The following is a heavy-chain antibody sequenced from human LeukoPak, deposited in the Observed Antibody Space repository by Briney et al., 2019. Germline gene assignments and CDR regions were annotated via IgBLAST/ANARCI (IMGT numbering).Heavy chain of an antibody. CDR3: ARDLYSGYGNFDY. CDR1: GFIFTDYY. J-gene: IGHJ4*02. Sequence: GGPLRLSCAASGFIFTDYYMTWIRQAPGKGLEWISHISTSSSYIYYADSVKGRFTISRDNAKNSLYLQMNSLRAEDTAVYYCARDLYSGYGNFDYWGQGALVTVSS. CDR2: ISTSSSYI. V-gene: IGHV3-11*05. D-gene: IGHD5-12*01.